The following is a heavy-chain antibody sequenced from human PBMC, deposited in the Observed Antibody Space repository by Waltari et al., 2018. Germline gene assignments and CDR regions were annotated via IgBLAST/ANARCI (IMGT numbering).Heavy chain of an antibody. CDR1: GYTFARND. CDR3: ARGDYGDYRGLDP. Sequence: QVQLVQSGAEVKKPGASVKDSCKASGYTFARNDINWVRRATGQGLEWMGWMNPNSGNTGYVQKFQGRVTITRNTSISTAYMELSSLRSEDTAVYYCARGDYGDYRGLDPWGQGTLVTVSS. CDR2: MNPNSGNT. J-gene: IGHJ5*02. V-gene: IGHV1-8*03. D-gene: IGHD4-17*01.